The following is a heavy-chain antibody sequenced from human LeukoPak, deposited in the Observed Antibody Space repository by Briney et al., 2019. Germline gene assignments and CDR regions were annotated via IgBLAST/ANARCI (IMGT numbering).Heavy chain of an antibody. CDR2: IYYSGST. Sequence: PSETLSLTCTVSGGSISGSSYYWGWIRQPPGKGLEWIGSIYYSGSTYYNPSLKSRVTISVDTSKNQFSLKLSSVTAADTAVYYCARICGGDCYYYYYYGMDVWGQGTTVTVSS. J-gene: IGHJ6*02. CDR3: ARICGGDCYYYYYYGMDV. CDR1: GGSISGSSYY. V-gene: IGHV4-39*01. D-gene: IGHD2-21*02.